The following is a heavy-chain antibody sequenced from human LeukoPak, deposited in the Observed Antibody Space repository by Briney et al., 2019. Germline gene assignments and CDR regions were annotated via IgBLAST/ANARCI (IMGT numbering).Heavy chain of an antibody. D-gene: IGHD1-26*01. Sequence: PGGSLRLSCAASGLTSCNYAVSWCSHDPGKGLEWVSGITSGFTPLYADSVKGRFTISRDNSKSTIHLQMNSLRAEDTAVYYCAKDYSDSRVGDVFLEYWGQGTLVTVSS. CDR3: AKDYSDSRVGDVFLEY. V-gene: IGHV3-23*01. CDR1: GLTSCNYA. CDR2: ITSGFTP. J-gene: IGHJ4*02.